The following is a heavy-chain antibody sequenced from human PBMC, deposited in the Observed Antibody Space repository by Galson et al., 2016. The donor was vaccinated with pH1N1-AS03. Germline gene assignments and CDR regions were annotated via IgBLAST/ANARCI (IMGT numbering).Heavy chain of an antibody. CDR2: MHADTGNP. V-gene: IGHV1-8*01. CDR1: GYPFTTYD. J-gene: IGHJ4*02. Sequence: SVKVSCKASGYPFTTYDITWARQANGQGLEWMGFMHADTGNPGHSQMFQGRVTMTRDTSINTAHMELRSLRSEDTAVYYCARGPRGATYVDYWGQGTLVTVSS. CDR3: ARGPRGATYVDY. D-gene: IGHD1-26*01.